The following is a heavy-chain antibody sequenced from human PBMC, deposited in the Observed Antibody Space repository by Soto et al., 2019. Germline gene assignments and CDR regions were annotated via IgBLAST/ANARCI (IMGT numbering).Heavy chain of an antibody. CDR3: ARDVSPGSSGLYFDAFDI. Sequence: ESGGGLVQPGGSLTLSCAASEFAFSSYWMTWVRQAPGKGLEWVANIRKDGSQRSYLDSVRGRFTISRDNSKNSLYLQMNSLRAEDTALYFCARDVSPGSSGLYFDAFDIWSQGTMVTVSS. CDR2: IRKDGSQR. J-gene: IGHJ3*02. CDR1: EFAFSSYW. D-gene: IGHD6-25*01. V-gene: IGHV3-7*05.